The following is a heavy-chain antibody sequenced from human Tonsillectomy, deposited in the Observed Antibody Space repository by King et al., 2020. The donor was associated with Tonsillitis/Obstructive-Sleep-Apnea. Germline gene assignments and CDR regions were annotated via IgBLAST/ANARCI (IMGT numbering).Heavy chain of an antibody. CDR3: ARKFYSSSTLDY. Sequence: QLQESGPGLVRPSQTLSLTCTVSGDFISTGGYYWTWIRQPPGKGLEWIGYIYYSGGTSSNPSLQIRVTISVDRSKNQFSLRVTSVTAADSAVYYCARKFYSSSTLDYWGQGTLVTVSS. D-gene: IGHD6-6*01. CDR1: GDFISTGGYY. CDR2: IYYSGGT. V-gene: IGHV4-31*03. J-gene: IGHJ4*02.